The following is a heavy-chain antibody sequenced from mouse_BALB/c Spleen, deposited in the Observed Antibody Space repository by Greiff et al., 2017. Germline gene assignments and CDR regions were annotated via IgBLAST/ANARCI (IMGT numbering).Heavy chain of an antibody. D-gene: IGHD2-14*01. CDR3: TRGGTYYRGAMDY. J-gene: IGHJ4*01. CDR1: GYTFTSYW. CDR2: IYPGSGST. Sequence: QVQLKQPGAELVKPGASVKMSCKASGYTFTSYWMHWVKQRPGQGLEWIGNIYPGSGSTNYDEKFKSKATLTVDTSSSTAYMQLSSLTSEDSAVYYCTRGGTYYRGAMDYWGQGTSVTVSS. V-gene: IGHV1-55*01.